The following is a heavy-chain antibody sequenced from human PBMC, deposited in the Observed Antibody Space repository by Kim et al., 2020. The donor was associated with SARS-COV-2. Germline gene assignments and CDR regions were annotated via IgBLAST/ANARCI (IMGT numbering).Heavy chain of an antibody. CDR1: GGSISSSSYY. V-gene: IGHV4-39*01. J-gene: IGHJ5*02. CDR3: ARVYSSLRGFDP. Sequence: SETLSLTCTVSGGSISSSSYYWGWIRQPPGKGLEWIGSIYYSGSTYYNPSLKSRVTISVDTSKNQFSLKLSSVTAADTAVYYCARVYSSLRGFDPWGQGTLVTVSS. CDR2: IYYSGST. D-gene: IGHD6-6*01.